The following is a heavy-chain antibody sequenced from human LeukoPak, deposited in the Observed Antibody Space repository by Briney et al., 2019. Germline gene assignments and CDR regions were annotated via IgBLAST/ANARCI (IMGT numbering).Heavy chain of an antibody. D-gene: IGHD2-2*01. J-gene: IGHJ6*03. Sequence: SVKVSCKASGGTFSSYAISWVRQAPGQGLEWMGGIIPIFGTANYAQKFQGRVTITADESTSTAYMELSSLRSEDTAVYYCARLGPNIVVVPAARNYYYYYYMDVWGKGTTVTVSS. CDR1: GGTFSSYA. V-gene: IGHV1-69*13. CDR2: IIPIFGTA. CDR3: ARLGPNIVVVPAARNYYYYYYMDV.